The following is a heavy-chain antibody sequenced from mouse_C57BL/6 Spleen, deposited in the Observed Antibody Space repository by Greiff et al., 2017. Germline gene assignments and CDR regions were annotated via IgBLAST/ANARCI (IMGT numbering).Heavy chain of an antibody. CDR3: ARGRFDYDGSIYDDYAMDY. CDR1: GYTFTSYW. J-gene: IGHJ4*01. V-gene: IGHV1-64*01. Sequence: QVQLQQPGAELVKPGASVKLSCKASGYTFTSYWMPWVKQRPGQGLEWIGMIHPHSGSTNYNEKFKSKATLTVDKSSSTAYRQLSSLTSENSAVYYWARGRFDYDGSIYDDYAMDYWGQGTSVTVSS. D-gene: IGHD1-1*01. CDR2: IHPHSGST.